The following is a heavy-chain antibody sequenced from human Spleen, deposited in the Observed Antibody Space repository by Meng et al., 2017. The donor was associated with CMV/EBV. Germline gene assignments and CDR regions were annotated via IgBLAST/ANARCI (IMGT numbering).Heavy chain of an antibody. CDR1: GGSISSGNCY. Sequence: GSLRLSCTVSGGSISSGNCYWGWIRQSPGKGLEWIGSIYYTGSTYYSPFLKSRVTISLDTSKNQFSLKLSSVTAADTAVYYCARGPYSTFYYYGLDVWGQGTTVTVSS. D-gene: IGHD6-13*01. CDR3: ARGPYSTFYYYGLDV. CDR2: IYYTGST. J-gene: IGHJ6*02. V-gene: IGHV4-39*01.